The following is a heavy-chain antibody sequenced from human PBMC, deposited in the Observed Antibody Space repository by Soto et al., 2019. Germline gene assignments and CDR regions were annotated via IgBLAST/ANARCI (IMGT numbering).Heavy chain of an antibody. Sequence: SVKVSCKASGGTFSSYAISWVRQAPGQGLEWMGGIIPIFGTANYAQKFQGRVTITADESTSTAYMELSSLRSEDTAVYYCARALDCSGGSCLRGWFDPWGQGTLVTVSP. V-gene: IGHV1-69*13. D-gene: IGHD2-15*01. CDR2: IIPIFGTA. CDR1: GGTFSSYA. CDR3: ARALDCSGGSCLRGWFDP. J-gene: IGHJ5*02.